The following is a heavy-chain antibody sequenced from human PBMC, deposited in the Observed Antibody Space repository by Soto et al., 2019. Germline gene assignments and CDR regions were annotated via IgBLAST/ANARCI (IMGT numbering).Heavy chain of an antibody. V-gene: IGHV3-21*01. J-gene: IGHJ3*02. Sequence: EVQLVESGGGLVKPGGSLRLSCAASGFTFSSYSMNWVRQAPGKGLEWVSSISSSSSYIYYADSVKGRFTISRDNAKNSLYLQMNSLRAEDTAVYYCAGSHGGKGTDAFHIWGQGTMVTVSS. CDR1: GFTFSSYS. CDR2: ISSSSSYI. D-gene: IGHD2-15*01. CDR3: AGSHGGKGTDAFHI.